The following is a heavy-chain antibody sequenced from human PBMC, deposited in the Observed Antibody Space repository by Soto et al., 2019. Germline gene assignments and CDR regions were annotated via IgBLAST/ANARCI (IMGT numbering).Heavy chain of an antibody. CDR1: GGTFSSYT. CDR2: IIPILGIA. D-gene: IGHD5-18*01. Sequence: QVQLVQSGAEVKKPGSSVKVSCKASGGTFSSYTISWVRQAPGQGLEWMGRIIPILGIANYAQKFQGRVTITADKSTSTAYMELSSLRSEDTAVYYCARVGAGYSYAEDAFDIWGQGTMVTVS. V-gene: IGHV1-69*02. J-gene: IGHJ3*02. CDR3: ARVGAGYSYAEDAFDI.